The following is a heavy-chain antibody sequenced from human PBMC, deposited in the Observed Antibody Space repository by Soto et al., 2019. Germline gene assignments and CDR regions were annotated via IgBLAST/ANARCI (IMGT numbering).Heavy chain of an antibody. CDR3: ARGGLPLGSFDY. CDR1: GGSISSYY. Sequence: PSETLSLTCTVSGGSISSYYWSWIRQPPGKGLEWIGYIYYSGSTHYNPSLKSRVTISVDTSKNQFSLKLSSVTAADTAVYDCARGGLPLGSFDYWGQGTLVTVSS. D-gene: IGHD7-27*01. CDR2: IYYSGST. V-gene: IGHV4-59*01. J-gene: IGHJ4*02.